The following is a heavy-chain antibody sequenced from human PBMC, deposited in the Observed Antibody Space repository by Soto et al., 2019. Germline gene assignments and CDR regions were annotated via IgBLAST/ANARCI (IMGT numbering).Heavy chain of an antibody. D-gene: IGHD6-13*01. J-gene: IGHJ5*02. CDR2: IIPIFGTA. CDR3: ARGDIAAAGDYNWFDH. V-gene: IGHV1-69*13. CDR1: GGTFSSYA. Sequence: SVKVSCKASGGTFSSYAISWVRQAPGQGLEWMGGIIPIFGTANYAQKFQGRVTITADESTSTAYMELSSLRSEDTAVYYCARGDIAAAGDYNWFDHWGQGTLVTVSS.